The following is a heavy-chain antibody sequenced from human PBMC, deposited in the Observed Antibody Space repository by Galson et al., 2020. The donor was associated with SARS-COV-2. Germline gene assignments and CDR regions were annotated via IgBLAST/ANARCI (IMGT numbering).Heavy chain of an antibody. V-gene: IGHV3-30*04. J-gene: IGHJ6*02. CDR2: IAYDGSNK. CDR1: GFTFSSYA. Sequence: GESLKISRAASGFTFSSYAMHWVSQAPSQGLEWVAAIAYDGSNKYYADSVKGRFTISRDNSKNTLYLQMNSLRAEDTAVYYCATARAWSYYYCMDVWGQGTTVTVSS. D-gene: IGHD3-3*01. CDR3: ATARAWSYYYCMDV.